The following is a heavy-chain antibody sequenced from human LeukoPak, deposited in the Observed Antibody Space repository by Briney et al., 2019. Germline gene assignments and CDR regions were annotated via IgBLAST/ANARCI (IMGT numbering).Heavy chain of an antibody. CDR1: GFTFSSYA. CDR2: ISGSGGST. Sequence: PGGSLRPSCAASGFTFSSYAMSWVRQAPGKGLEWVSAISGSGGSTYYADSVKGRFTISRDNSKNTLYLQMNSLRAEDTAVYYCAKERFSSWPRLKSPNYWGQGTLVTVSS. V-gene: IGHV3-23*01. CDR3: AKERFSSWPRLKSPNY. D-gene: IGHD6-13*01. J-gene: IGHJ4*02.